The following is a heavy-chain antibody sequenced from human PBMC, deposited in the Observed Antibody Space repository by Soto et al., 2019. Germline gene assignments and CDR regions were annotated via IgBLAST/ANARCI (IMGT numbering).Heavy chain of an antibody. CDR1: GYIFTSSG. J-gene: IGHJ4*02. V-gene: IGHV1-18*01. D-gene: IGHD2-8*01. CDR2: ISAYNGDT. Sequence: QVQLVQSGAEVKKPWASVQVSCKASGYIFTSSGISWVRQAPGQGLEWMGWISAYNGDTNYAQKLRGRVTITTDTSTSTAYMELRSLRSDDTAVYYCARDNGVATVVLEFDSWGQGTLVTVSS. CDR3: ARDNGVATVVLEFDS.